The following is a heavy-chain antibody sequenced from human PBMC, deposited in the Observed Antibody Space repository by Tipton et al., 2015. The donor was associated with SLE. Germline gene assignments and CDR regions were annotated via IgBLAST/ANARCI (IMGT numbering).Heavy chain of an antibody. D-gene: IGHD6-13*01. V-gene: IGHV1-18*01. J-gene: IGHJ4*02. CDR2: ISAYNGNT. CDR3: VLSSVAATQAY. Sequence: QSGAEVKKPGASVKVSCKAYGYTFTTYGISWVRQAPGQGLGWMGWISAYNGNTKYAQKLQGRVTMTTDTSTSTAYMELRSLRSDDTAVYYCVLSSVAATQAYWGQGTLVTVSS. CDR1: GYTFTTYG.